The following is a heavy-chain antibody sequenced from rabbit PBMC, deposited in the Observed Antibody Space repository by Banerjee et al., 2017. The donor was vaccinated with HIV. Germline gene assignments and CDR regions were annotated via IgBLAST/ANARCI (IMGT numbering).Heavy chain of an antibody. CDR2: IGTSSGNT. V-gene: IGHV1S40*01. J-gene: IGHJ4*01. D-gene: IGHD4-2*01. Sequence: QSLEESGGDLVKPGASLTLTCTASGFDFSSSYYMCWVRQAPGKGLEWIACIGTSSGNTWYASWAKGRFTISKTSSTTVTLQMTSLTAADTATYFCARFNAGTGVALNLWGPGTLVTVS. CDR3: ARFNAGTGVALNL. CDR1: GFDFSSSYY.